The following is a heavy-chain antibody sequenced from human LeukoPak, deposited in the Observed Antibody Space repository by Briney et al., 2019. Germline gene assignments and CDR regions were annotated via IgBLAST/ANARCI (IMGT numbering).Heavy chain of an antibody. V-gene: IGHV3-7*03. Sequence: GGSLRLSCAASGFIFSSYWMSWVRQAPGKGLEWVANIKQDGSEKYYVDSVEGRFTISRDNSKNTLYLQMNGLRAEDTAVYYCARGGHDYYYMDVWGKGTTVTVSS. D-gene: IGHD3-10*01. CDR3: ARGGHDYYYMDV. CDR2: IKQDGSEK. CDR1: GFIFSSYW. J-gene: IGHJ6*03.